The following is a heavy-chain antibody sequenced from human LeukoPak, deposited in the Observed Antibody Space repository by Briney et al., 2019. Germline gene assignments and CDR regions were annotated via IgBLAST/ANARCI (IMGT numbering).Heavy chain of an antibody. V-gene: IGHV3-7*03. Sequence: GGSLRLSCVASGVTFSSYWMSWVRQAPGKGLEWVANTNQDGSEEHYADSVKGRFTISRDNAKNSLYLQMNSLRAEDTALYYCAKDMTTVTTSGSDYWGQGTLVTVSS. CDR1: GVTFSSYW. CDR3: AKDMTTVTTSGSDY. J-gene: IGHJ4*02. CDR2: TNQDGSEE. D-gene: IGHD4-17*01.